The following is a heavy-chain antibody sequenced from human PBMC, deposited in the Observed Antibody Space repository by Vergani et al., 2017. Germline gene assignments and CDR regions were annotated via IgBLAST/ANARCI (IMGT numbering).Heavy chain of an antibody. Sequence: EVQLVESGGGLVKPGGSLRLSCAASGFTFSSYSMNWVRQAPGKGLEWVSSISSSSSYIYYADSVKGRFTISRDNSKNTLYLQMNSLRAEDTAVYYCAKDRKSIAAAGEIDYWGQGTLVTVSS. CDR1: GFTFSSYS. CDR2: ISSSSSYI. CDR3: AKDRKSIAAAGEIDY. D-gene: IGHD6-13*01. J-gene: IGHJ4*02. V-gene: IGHV3-21*01.